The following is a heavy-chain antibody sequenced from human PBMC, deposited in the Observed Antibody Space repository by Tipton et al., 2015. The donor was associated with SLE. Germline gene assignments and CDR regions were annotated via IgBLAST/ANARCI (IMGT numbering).Heavy chain of an antibody. Sequence: GSLRLSCAASGFTFKTYGMHWVRQAPGKGLEWVAFIRYDGNLRYYTDSVKGRFSISRDNSKNALYLQMNSLRVEDTAVYYCSTLAPGRRHYWGQGTLVTVPS. J-gene: IGHJ4*02. CDR3: STLAPGRRHY. V-gene: IGHV3-30*02. CDR2: IRYDGNLR. CDR1: GFTFKTYG. D-gene: IGHD1-26*01.